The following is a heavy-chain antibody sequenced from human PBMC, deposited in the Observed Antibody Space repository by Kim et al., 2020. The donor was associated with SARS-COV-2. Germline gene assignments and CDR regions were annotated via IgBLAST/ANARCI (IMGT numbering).Heavy chain of an antibody. CDR2: INSDGSST. D-gene: IGHD2-21*01. CDR1: GLTFSSYW. Sequence: GGSLRLSCAASGLTFSSYWMHWVRQPPGKGLVLVSRINSDGSSTSYADSVKGRFTISRDNAKNTLYLQMNSLRAEDTAVYYCAGEIAAGAGVFDIWGQGTMVTVSS. V-gene: IGHV3-74*01. J-gene: IGHJ3*02. CDR3: AGEIAAGAGVFDI.